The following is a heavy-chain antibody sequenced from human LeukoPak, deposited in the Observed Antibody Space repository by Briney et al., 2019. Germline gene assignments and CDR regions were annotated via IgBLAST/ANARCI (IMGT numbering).Heavy chain of an antibody. CDR2: ISYDGSNK. CDR3: AKPALGSYSTAIDY. J-gene: IGHJ4*02. Sequence: PGGSLRLSCAASGFTFSSYGMHWVRQAPGKGLEWVAVISYDGSNKYYADSVKGRFTISRDNSKNTLYLQMNSLRAEDTAVYYCAKPALGSYSTAIDYWGQGTLVTVSS. D-gene: IGHD1-26*01. CDR1: GFTFSSYG. V-gene: IGHV3-30*18.